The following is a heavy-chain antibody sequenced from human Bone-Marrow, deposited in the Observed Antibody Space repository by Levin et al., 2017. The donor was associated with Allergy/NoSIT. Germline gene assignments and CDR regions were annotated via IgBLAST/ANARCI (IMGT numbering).Heavy chain of an antibody. V-gene: IGHV1-69*13. CDR3: ARAEIVVTAQYYFNY. CDR1: GGTFSSYG. CDR2: IIPLFGSA. J-gene: IGHJ4*02. D-gene: IGHD2-21*02. Sequence: ASVKVSCKASGGTFSSYGISWVRQAPGQGLEWMGGIIPLFGSADYAQKFQGRVTITADESTSTAYMELSSLRFEDTAVYYCARAEIVVTAQYYFNYWGQGTPVTVSS.